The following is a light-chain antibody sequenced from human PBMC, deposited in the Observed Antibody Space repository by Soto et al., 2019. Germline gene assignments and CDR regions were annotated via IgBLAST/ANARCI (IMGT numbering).Light chain of an antibody. CDR1: QGISSY. CDR3: QQLNAYPPS. Sequence: IQLTQSPYSLSASAGDRVTITCRASQGISSYLAWYQQKPGKAPKHMIYLTSTLHSGVPSRFSGSGSGTEFPLTISSRQPEDFATYYCQQLNAYPPSCGGGIKVEIK. J-gene: IGKJ4*02. CDR2: LTS. V-gene: IGKV1-9*01.